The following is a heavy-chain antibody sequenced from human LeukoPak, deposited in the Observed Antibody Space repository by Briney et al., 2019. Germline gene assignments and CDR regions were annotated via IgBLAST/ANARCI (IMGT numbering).Heavy chain of an antibody. V-gene: IGHV3-23*01. CDR2: ISGSGGST. CDR1: GLTFISYV. D-gene: IGHD3-10*01. Sequence: NRRGSLRLSFAALGLTFISYVMSWVRQAPGKGLEWVSAISGSGGSTSYADSVKGRFTISRDNSKNALYLQMNSLRAEDTAVYYCARRLGSGSYDSYYFDYWGQGTLVTVSS. J-gene: IGHJ4*02. CDR3: ARRLGSGSYDSYYFDY.